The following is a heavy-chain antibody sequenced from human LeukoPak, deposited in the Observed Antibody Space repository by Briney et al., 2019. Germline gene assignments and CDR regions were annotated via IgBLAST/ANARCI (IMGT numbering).Heavy chain of an antibody. CDR2: IYYSGSA. D-gene: IGHD3-10*01. CDR3: ARARYYYGSGISYYFDY. V-gene: IGHV4-59*01. Sequence: SETLSLTCTVSGGSISSYYWSWIRQPPGKGLEWIGYIYYSGSANYNPSLKSRVTISVDTSKNQFSLKLSSVTAADTAVYYCARARYYYGSGISYYFDYWGQGTLVTVSS. CDR1: GGSISSYY. J-gene: IGHJ4*02.